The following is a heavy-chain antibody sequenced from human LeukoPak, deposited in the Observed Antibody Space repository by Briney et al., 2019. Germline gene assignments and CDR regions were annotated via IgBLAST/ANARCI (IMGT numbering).Heavy chain of an antibody. V-gene: IGHV4-34*01. Sequence: SETLSLTCAVYGGSFSGYYWTWIRQSPVKGLEWIGEISSSGRTNDNPSLKSRVSISVDTSKSQFSLNLSSVTAADTAVYYCARVVQRRTTGDIFGRYFDFWGQGSLVTVSS. J-gene: IGHJ4*02. CDR1: GGSFSGYY. CDR3: ARVVQRRTTGDIFGRYFDF. D-gene: IGHD3-3*02. CDR2: ISSSGRT.